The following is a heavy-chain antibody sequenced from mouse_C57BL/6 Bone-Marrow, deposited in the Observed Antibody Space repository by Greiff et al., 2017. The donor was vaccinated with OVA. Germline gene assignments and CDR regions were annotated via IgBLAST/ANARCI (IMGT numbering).Heavy chain of an antibody. D-gene: IGHD1-1*01. CDR3: AIPPYYHVSIYHWYIDV. J-gene: IGHJ1*01. V-gene: IGHV1-74*01. CDR2: IHPSDSDT. CDR1: GYTFTSYW. Sequence: QVQLQQPGAELVKPGASVKVSCKASGYTFTSYWMHWVKQRPGQGLEWIGRIHPSDSDTNYNQKFKGKATLTVDKSSSTAYMQLSSLTSEDSAVYYCAIPPYYHVSIYHWYIDVWGAGTTVTVSS.